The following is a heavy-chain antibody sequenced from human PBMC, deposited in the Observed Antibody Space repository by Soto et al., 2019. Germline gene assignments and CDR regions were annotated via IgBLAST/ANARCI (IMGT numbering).Heavy chain of an antibody. CDR1: GDSVSSNSAA. Sequence: SPTLSLTCAISGDSVSSNSAAWNWIRQSPSRGLEWLGRTYYRSKWYNDYAVSVKSRITINPDTSKNQFSLQLNSVTPEDTAVYYCARAPVELELHYYYYYMDVWGKGTTVTVSS. D-gene: IGHD1-7*01. J-gene: IGHJ6*03. CDR2: TYYRSKWYN. CDR3: ARAPVELELHYYYYYMDV. V-gene: IGHV6-1*01.